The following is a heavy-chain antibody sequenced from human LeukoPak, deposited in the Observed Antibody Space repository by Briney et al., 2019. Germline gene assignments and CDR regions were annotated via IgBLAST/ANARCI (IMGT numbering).Heavy chain of an antibody. Sequence: GGSLRLSCAASGFTFRNYVIHWVRQAPGKGLEWVAVTSSNLNVKLYADSVKGRFTISRDNSRSTLYLQMNSLRPEDTAIYYCAREGYYGSGSPPSLYFDYWGQGTLVTVSS. D-gene: IGHD3-10*01. CDR3: AREGYYGSGSPPSLYFDY. CDR2: TSSNLNVK. CDR1: GFTFRNYV. V-gene: IGHV3-30-3*01. J-gene: IGHJ4*02.